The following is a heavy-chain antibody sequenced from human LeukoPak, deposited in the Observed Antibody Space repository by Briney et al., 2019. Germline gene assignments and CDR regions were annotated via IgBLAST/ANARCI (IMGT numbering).Heavy chain of an antibody. V-gene: IGHV1-46*01. Sequence: ASVKVSCKASGHTFTSYYMHWVRQAPGQGLEWMGIINPSGGSTSYAQKFQGRVTMTRDTSTSTVYMELSSLRSEDTAVYYCASRTYYYDSSGHSPQHDAFDIWGQGTMVTVSS. CDR2: INPSGGST. J-gene: IGHJ3*02. CDR3: ASRTYYYDSSGHSPQHDAFDI. CDR1: GHTFTSYY. D-gene: IGHD3-22*01.